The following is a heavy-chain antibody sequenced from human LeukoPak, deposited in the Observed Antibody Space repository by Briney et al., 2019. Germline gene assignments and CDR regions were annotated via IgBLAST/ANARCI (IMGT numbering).Heavy chain of an antibody. CDR1: GGTFSSYA. CDR3: ARDPQYGSGSYFDY. Sequence: ASVKVSCKASGGTFSSYAISWVRQAPGQGLEWMGGIIPIFGTANYAQKFQGRVTITADESTSTAYMELSSLRSEDTAVYYSARDPQYGSGSYFDYWGQGTLVTVSS. J-gene: IGHJ4*02. D-gene: IGHD3-10*01. V-gene: IGHV1-69*13. CDR2: IIPIFGTA.